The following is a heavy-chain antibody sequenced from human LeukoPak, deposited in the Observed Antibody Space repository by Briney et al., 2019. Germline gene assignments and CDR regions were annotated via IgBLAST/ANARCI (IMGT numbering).Heavy chain of an antibody. CDR2: ISPNSGGT. V-gene: IGHV1-2*02. Sequence: ASVKVSCKASGYTFTDYYMHWVRQAPGQGLEWMGWISPNSGGTIYAQKFQGRVTMTRDTSIRTVYMEVNSLRPDDTAVFYCARDGNFDYWGQGTLVTVSS. J-gene: IGHJ4*02. CDR1: GYTFTDYY. CDR3: ARDGNFDY. D-gene: IGHD1-1*01.